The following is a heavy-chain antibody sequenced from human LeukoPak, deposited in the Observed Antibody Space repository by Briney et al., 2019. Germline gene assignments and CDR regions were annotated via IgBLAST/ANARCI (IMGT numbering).Heavy chain of an antibody. CDR3: ARGGYGDYGDAFDT. CDR2: FYTSGSP. D-gene: IGHD4-17*01. CDR1: GGSISSYY. Sequence: PSETLSLTCTVSGGSISSYYWSWIRQPAGKGLEWIGRFYTSGSPNYNPSLKSRVTMSVDKSKKQFSLKVTSVTAADTAVYYCARGGYGDYGDAFDTWGQGTMVTVSS. J-gene: IGHJ3*02. V-gene: IGHV4-4*07.